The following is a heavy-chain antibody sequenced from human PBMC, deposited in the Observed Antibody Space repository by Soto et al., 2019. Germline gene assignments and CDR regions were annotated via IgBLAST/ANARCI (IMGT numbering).Heavy chain of an antibody. CDR3: AKGPYGSGSYYDY. V-gene: IGHV3-23*01. Sequence: EVQLLESGGGLVQPGGSLRLSCAASGFTCSSYAMSWVRQAPGKGLEWVSAISGSGGSTYYADSVKGRFTISRDNSKNTLYLQMNSLRAEDTAVYYCAKGPYGSGSYYDYWGQGTLVTVSS. D-gene: IGHD3-10*01. CDR1: GFTCSSYA. J-gene: IGHJ4*02. CDR2: ISGSGGST.